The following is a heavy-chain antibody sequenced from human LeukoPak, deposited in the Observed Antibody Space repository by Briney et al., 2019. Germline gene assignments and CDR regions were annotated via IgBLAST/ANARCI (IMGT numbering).Heavy chain of an antibody. CDR3: ARDRDYYGSGDESVYYMDV. J-gene: IGHJ6*03. D-gene: IGHD3-10*01. V-gene: IGHV4-38-2*02. CDR2: IYHSGST. Sequence: SETLSLTCTVSGYSISSGYYWGWIRQPPGKGLEWIGSIYHSGSTYYNPSLKSRVTISVDASKNQFSLKLSSVTAADTAVYYCARDRDYYGSGDESVYYMDVWGKGTTVTVSS. CDR1: GYSISSGYY.